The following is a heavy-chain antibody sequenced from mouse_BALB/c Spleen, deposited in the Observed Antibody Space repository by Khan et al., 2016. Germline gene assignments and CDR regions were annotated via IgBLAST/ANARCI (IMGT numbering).Heavy chain of an antibody. CDR1: GFTFSTYG. V-gene: IGHV5-6-3*01. CDR3: ARENYRYYFDY. D-gene: IGHD2-14*01. J-gene: IGHJ2*01. CDR2: INSNGGST. Sequence: EVELVESGGGLVQPGGSLKLSCAASGFTFSTYGMSWVRQTPDKRLELVATINSNGGSTYYPDSVKGRFTISRDNAKNTLYLQISSMKSEDTAMYYCARENYRYYFDYWGQGTTLTVSS.